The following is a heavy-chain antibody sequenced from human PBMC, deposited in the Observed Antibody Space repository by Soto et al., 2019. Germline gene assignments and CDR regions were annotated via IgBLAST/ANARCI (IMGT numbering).Heavy chain of an antibody. Sequence: SETLSLTCSVSGGTISTVGHYWTWIRQPPGKGLEWIGSIYHTGSTYYSKSLRSRLTMSVDTSKSQFSLRLSSVTAADTAVYYCARATGTLRSRNCDYWGQGSLVTVSS. CDR1: GGTISTVGHY. V-gene: IGHV4-31*03. J-gene: IGHJ4*02. CDR3: ARATGTLRSRNCDY. CDR2: IYHTGST. D-gene: IGHD1-1*01.